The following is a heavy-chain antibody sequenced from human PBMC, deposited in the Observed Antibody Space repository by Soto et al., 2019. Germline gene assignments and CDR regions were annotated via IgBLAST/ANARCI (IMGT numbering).Heavy chain of an antibody. Sequence: SETLSLTCTVSGGSVSSGSYYWSWIRQPPGKGLEWIGYIYYRGSTNYNPSLKSRVTISVDTSKNQFSLKLSSVTAADTAVYYCARGSNDYGGNSRDNWFDPWGQGTLVTVSS. D-gene: IGHD4-17*01. J-gene: IGHJ5*02. CDR3: ARGSNDYGGNSRDNWFDP. CDR2: IYYRGST. CDR1: GGSVSSGSYY. V-gene: IGHV4-61*01.